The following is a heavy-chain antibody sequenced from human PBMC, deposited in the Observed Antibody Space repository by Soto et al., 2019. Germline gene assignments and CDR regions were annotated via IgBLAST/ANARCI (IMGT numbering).Heavy chain of an antibody. CDR1: GFTFSSYA. J-gene: IGHJ4*02. Sequence: PGGSLRLSCAASGFTFSSYAMTWVRQAPGKGLEWVSGISGSDGSTYYADSVKGRFTISRDNSKNTLYLQMNSLRAEDTAVYYCAKGDFGALRWSAFWGRGTLVTGS. CDR2: ISGSDGST. CDR3: AKGDFGALRWSAF. D-gene: IGHD3-10*01. V-gene: IGHV3-23*01.